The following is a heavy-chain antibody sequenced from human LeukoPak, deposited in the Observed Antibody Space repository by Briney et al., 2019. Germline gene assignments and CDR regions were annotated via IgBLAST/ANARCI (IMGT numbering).Heavy chain of an antibody. CDR1: GGSISSYY. CDR2: IYYSGST. CDR3: ARGRGYSSSWGGFYFDY. D-gene: IGHD6-13*01. V-gene: IGHV4-59*01. Sequence: SETLSLICTVSGGSISSYYWSWIRQPPGKGLEWIGYIYYSGSTNYNPSLKSRVTISVDTSKNQFSLKLSSVTAADTAVYYCARGRGYSSSWGGFYFDYWGQGTLVTVSS. J-gene: IGHJ4*02.